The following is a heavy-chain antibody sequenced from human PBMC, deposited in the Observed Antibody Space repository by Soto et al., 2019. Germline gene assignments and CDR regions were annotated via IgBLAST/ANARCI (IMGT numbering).Heavy chain of an antibody. CDR1: GFSVNTHY. V-gene: IGHV3-53*02. Sequence: EAQLVETGGGLIQPGGSLRLSCAVSGFSVNTHYMTWVRQAPGKGLEWVSLIYSDSTGGSTYYADSVKGRFTISRDKSKNALYLQMSSLRPEDTAKYDCVRSRSYDMWGQGTMFTVSS. CDR3: VRSRSYDM. D-gene: IGHD4-17*01. J-gene: IGHJ3*02. CDR2: IYSDSTGGST.